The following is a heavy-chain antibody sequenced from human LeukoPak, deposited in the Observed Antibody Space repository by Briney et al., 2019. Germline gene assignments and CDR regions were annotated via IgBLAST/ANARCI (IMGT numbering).Heavy chain of an antibody. CDR2: IYYSGST. CDR3: ARGFRNFDY. CDR1: GGSISSHY. D-gene: IGHD2/OR15-2a*01. Sequence: SETLSLTCTVSGGSISSHYWSWIRQPPGKGLEWIGYIYYSGSTNYNPSLKSRVTISVDTSKNQFSLKLSSVTAADTAVYYCARGFRNFDYWGQGTLVTVSS. V-gene: IGHV4-59*11. J-gene: IGHJ4*02.